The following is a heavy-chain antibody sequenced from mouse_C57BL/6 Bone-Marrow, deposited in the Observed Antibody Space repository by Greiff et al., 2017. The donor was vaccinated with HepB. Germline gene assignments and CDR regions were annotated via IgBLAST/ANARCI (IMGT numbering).Heavy chain of an antibody. CDR1: GFTFSSYG. CDR3: ARLLYAMDY. Sequence: EVMLVESGGDLVKPGGSLKLSCAASGFTFSSYGMSWVRQTPDKRLAWVATISSCGSYTYYPGSVKGRFTISRDNAKNTLYLQMSSLKSEDTAMYYCARLLYAMDYWGQGTSVTVSS. V-gene: IGHV5-6*01. CDR2: ISSCGSYT. J-gene: IGHJ4*01.